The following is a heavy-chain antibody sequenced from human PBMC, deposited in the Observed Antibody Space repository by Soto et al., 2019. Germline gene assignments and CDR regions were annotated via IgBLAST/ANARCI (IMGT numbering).Heavy chain of an antibody. D-gene: IGHD6-19*01. CDR2: IWYDGSNK. V-gene: IGHV3-33*01. CDR3: ARDFSSGWPPVDY. CDR1: GFTFSSYG. J-gene: IGHJ4*02. Sequence: QVQLVESGGGVVQPGRSLRLSCAASGFTFSSYGMHWVRQAPGKGLEWVAVIWYDGSNKYYADSVKGRFTISRDNSKNTLYLQMNSLRAEDTAVYYCARDFSSGWPPVDYWGQGTLVTVSS.